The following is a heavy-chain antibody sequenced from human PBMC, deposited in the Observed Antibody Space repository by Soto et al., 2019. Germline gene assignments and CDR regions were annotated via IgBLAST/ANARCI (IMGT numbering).Heavy chain of an antibody. CDR1: GGSISSYY. J-gene: IGHJ4*02. V-gene: IGHV4-59*01. CDR3: ARVSSGWYSFDY. CDR2: IYYSGST. D-gene: IGHD6-19*01. Sequence: QVQLQESGPGLVKPSETLSLTCTVPGGSISSYYWSWIRQPPGKGLEWIGYIYYSGSTNYNPSLKSRVTISVDTSKNQFSLKLSSVTAADTAVYYCARVSSGWYSFDYWGQGTLVTVSS.